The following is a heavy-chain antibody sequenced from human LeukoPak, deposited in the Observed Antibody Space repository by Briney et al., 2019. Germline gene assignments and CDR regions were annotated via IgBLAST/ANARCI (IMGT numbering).Heavy chain of an antibody. CDR1: GDSISSGDYY. CDR3: ARDSPFDP. CDR2: ISSSGST. V-gene: IGHV4-61*02. Sequence: SETLSLTCTVSGDSISSGDYYWSWIRQPAGKGLEWIGRISSSGSTNYNPSLKSRVTVSVDTSKNQFSLKLSSVTAADTAVYYCARDSPFDPWGQGTLVTVSS. J-gene: IGHJ5*02.